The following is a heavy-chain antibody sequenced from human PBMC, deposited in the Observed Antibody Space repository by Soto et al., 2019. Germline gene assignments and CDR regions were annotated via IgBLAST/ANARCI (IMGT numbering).Heavy chain of an antibody. J-gene: IGHJ4*02. D-gene: IGHD3-22*01. V-gene: IGHV3-23*01. Sequence: EVQLLESGGGLVQPGGSVRLSCAASGFTFSSYAMSWVRQAPGKGLEWVSAISGSGGSTYYADSVKGRFTISRDNSKNALYLQMISLRAEDTAVYYCATQRGITMIVVVTYFDYWGQATLVTVSS. CDR3: ATQRGITMIVVVTYFDY. CDR2: ISGSGGST. CDR1: GFTFSSYA.